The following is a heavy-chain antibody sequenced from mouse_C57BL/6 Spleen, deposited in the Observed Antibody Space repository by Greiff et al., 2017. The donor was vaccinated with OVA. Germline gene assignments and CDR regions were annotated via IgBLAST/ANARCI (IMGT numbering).Heavy chain of an antibody. CDR3: ARNTAQATYETDY. CDR1: GYTFTSYW. Sequence: VQLQQPGAELVKPGASVKLSCKASGYTFTSYWMQWVKQRPGQGLEWIGEIDPSDSYTNYNQKFKGKATLTVDTSSSTAYMQLSSLTSEDSAVYYCARNTAQATYETDYWGQGTTLTVSS. V-gene: IGHV1-50*01. CDR2: IDPSDSYT. J-gene: IGHJ2*01. D-gene: IGHD3-2*02.